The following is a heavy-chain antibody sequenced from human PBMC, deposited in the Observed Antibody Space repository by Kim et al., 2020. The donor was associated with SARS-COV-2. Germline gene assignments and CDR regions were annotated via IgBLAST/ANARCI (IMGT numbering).Heavy chain of an antibody. D-gene: IGHD2-2*01. Sequence: GGSLRLSCAASGYTFSSNWMQWVRQAPGKGLVWVSRINTDETFTSYADSVKGRFTISRDNAKNTLYLQMNSLRPEDTAMYYCVKDSSATCWGQGTLVTVS. V-gene: IGHV3-74*01. CDR2: INTDETFT. CDR1: GYTFSSNW. CDR3: VKDSSATC. J-gene: IGHJ4*02.